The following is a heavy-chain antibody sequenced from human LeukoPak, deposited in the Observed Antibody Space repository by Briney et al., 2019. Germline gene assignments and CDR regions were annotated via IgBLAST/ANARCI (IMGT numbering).Heavy chain of an antibody. Sequence: PSETLSLTCTVSGGSISSYYWSWIRQPLGKGLEWIGYIYTSGSTNYNPSLKSRVTISVDTSKNQFSLKLSSVTAADTAVYYCARLSLNWFDPWGQGTLITVSS. CDR2: IYTSGST. CDR3: ARLSLNWFDP. J-gene: IGHJ5*02. V-gene: IGHV4-4*09. CDR1: GGSISSYY.